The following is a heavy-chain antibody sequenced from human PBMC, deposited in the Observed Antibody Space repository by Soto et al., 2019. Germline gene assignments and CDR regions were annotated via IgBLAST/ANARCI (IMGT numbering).Heavy chain of an antibody. J-gene: IGHJ3*02. V-gene: IGHV3-30-3*01. D-gene: IGHD3-22*01. CDR3: ARAHYHDSSGPNGHAFDI. CDR1: EFTFSDYA. CDR2: ISDDGDKV. Sequence: PGGSLRLSCGASEFTFSDYAMHWVRQAPGKGLEWVAVISDDGDKVFYADSMKDRLTISRDNSKSTLFLQLTSLGPEDTALYYCARAHYHDSSGPNGHAFDIWGQGTLVTVSS.